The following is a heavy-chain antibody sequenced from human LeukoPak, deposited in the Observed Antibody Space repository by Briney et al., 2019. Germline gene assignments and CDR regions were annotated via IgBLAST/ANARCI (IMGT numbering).Heavy chain of an antibody. Sequence: ASVKVSCKASGGTFSSYAISWVRQAPGQGLEWMGGIIPIFGTANYAQKFQGRVTMTTDTSTSTAYMELRSLRSDDTAVYYCARSYDFWSGYYPPTYYYYGMDVWGQGTTVTVSS. CDR2: IIPIFGTA. CDR3: ARSYDFWSGYYPPTYYYYGMDV. V-gene: IGHV1-69*05. D-gene: IGHD3-3*01. CDR1: GGTFSSYA. J-gene: IGHJ6*02.